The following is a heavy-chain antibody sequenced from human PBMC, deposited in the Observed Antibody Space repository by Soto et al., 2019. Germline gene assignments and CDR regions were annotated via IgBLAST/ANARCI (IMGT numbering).Heavy chain of an antibody. J-gene: IGHJ4*02. D-gene: IGHD2-21*02. CDR1: GYTFTTFG. Sequence: QVQLVQSGAEVKKPEASVKVSCKASGYTFTTFGFSWVRQAPGQGLEWMGWIGSHNGHTNYAKKFQARVTMTTDTSTSTSYMELMSLRSDDTAVYYCARDRQAYCGCHCYPGIYYWGQGTLVTVST. CDR2: IGSHNGHT. CDR3: ARDRQAYCGCHCYPGIYY. V-gene: IGHV1-18*01.